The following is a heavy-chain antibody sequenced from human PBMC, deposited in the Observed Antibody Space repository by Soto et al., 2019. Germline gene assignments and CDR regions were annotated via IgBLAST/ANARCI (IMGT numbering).Heavy chain of an antibody. Sequence: EVQLEESGGGLVQPGGSLRLSCAASGFTFSSYWMSWVRQAPGKGLEWVANIKQDGSEKYYVDSVKGRFTISRDNAKNSLYLQMNSLRAEDTAVYYCARGQYSSSSEFDYWGQGTLVTVSS. CDR3: ARGQYSSSSEFDY. CDR2: IKQDGSEK. D-gene: IGHD6-6*01. J-gene: IGHJ4*02. CDR1: GFTFSSYW. V-gene: IGHV3-7*01.